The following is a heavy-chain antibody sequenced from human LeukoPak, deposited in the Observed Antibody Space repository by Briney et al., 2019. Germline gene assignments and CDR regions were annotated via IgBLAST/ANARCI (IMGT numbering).Heavy chain of an antibody. D-gene: IGHD3-22*01. CDR2: IIPIFGTA. CDR1: GGTFSSYA. Sequence: SVKVSCKASGGTFSSYAISWVRQAPGQGLEWMGRIIPIFGTANYAQKFQGRVTITTDESTSTAYMELSSLRSEDTAVYYCAREHYYDSSGYYWGAFDIWGQGTMVTVSS. CDR3: AREHYYDSSGYYWGAFDI. J-gene: IGHJ3*02. V-gene: IGHV1-69*05.